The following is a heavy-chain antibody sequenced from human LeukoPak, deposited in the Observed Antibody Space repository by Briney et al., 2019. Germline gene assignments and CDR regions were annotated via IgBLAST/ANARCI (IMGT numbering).Heavy chain of an antibody. CDR2: ISNDSVDK. CDR1: GFRFSDYY. Sequence: GGSLRLSCVGSGFRFSDYYMSWIRQAPGKGLEWVSYISNDSVDKYYVDSVRGRFTISRDNAKKSMYLQMSGLRVEDTAVYYCARRDWISGAVRAFDIWGQGTMVTVSS. V-gene: IGHV3-11*04. J-gene: IGHJ3*02. CDR3: ARRDWISGAVRAFDI. D-gene: IGHD3-3*01.